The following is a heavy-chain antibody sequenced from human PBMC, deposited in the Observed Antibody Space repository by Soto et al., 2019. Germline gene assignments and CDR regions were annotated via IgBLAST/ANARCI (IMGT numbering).Heavy chain of an antibody. CDR1: GYTFTSYG. Sequence: QVQLVQSGAEVKKPGASVKVSCKASGYTFTSYGISWVRQAPGQGLEWMGWISAYNGNTNYAQKLQGRVTMTTDTSTSTAYMELRSLRSDDTAVYYCARVPPIPRATAVSADHLYYYYYMDVWGKGTTVTVSS. V-gene: IGHV1-18*01. J-gene: IGHJ6*03. CDR3: ARVPPIPRATAVSADHLYYYYYMDV. D-gene: IGHD4-4*01. CDR2: ISAYNGNT.